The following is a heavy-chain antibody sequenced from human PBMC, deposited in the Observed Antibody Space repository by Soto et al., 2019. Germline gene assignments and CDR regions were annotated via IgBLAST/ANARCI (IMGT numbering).Heavy chain of an antibody. D-gene: IGHD4-4*01. CDR3: ARVTRQGLQPDMDV. V-gene: IGHV4-4*02. J-gene: IGHJ6*03. CDR1: SGSISSSNW. CDR2: IYHSGST. Sequence: SETLSLTCAVSSGSISSSNWWSWVRQPPGKGLEWIGEIYHSGSTNYNPSLKSRVTISVDKSKNQFSLKLSSVTAADTAVYYCARVTRQGLQPDMDVWGKGTTVTGSS.